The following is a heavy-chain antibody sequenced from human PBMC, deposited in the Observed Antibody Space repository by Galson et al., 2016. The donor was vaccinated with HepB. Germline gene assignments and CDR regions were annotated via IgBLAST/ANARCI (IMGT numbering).Heavy chain of an antibody. CDR3: VRGLPSHWDDAFKI. Sequence: SLRLSCAASGFTFTNAWMTWVRQTPGRGLEWVGHIKSEDQGRTTDYAAPVKGRFTISRDDSTNRVYLQMSGLQTDDTGVYYCVRGLPSHWDDAFKIWGQGTMVTVSS. CDR2: IKSEDQGRTT. J-gene: IGHJ3*02. V-gene: IGHV3-15*01. CDR1: GFTFTNAW. D-gene: IGHD2-21*01.